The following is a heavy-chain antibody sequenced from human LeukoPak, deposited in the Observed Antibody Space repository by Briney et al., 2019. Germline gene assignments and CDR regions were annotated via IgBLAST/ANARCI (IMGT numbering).Heavy chain of an antibody. CDR2: MYNSGST. J-gene: IGHJ4*02. Sequence: SETLSLTCTVSGGSISGSYWSWIRQPPGKGLEWPAYMYNSGSTNYNPSLKSRVTISIDTSKNQFSLKLSSLTAADTAIYYCARGIESYGDYGYWGQGILVTVSS. CDR1: GGSISGSY. CDR3: ARGIESYGDYGY. V-gene: IGHV4-59*01. D-gene: IGHD4-17*01.